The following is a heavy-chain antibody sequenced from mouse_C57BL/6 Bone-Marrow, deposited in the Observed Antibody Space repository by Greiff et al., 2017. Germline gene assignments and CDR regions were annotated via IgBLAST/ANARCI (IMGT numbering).Heavy chain of an antibody. D-gene: IGHD1-1*01. V-gene: IGHV5-6*02. CDR2: ISSGGSYT. Sequence: DVKLVESGGDLVKPGGSLKLSCAASGFTFSSYGMSWVRQTPDKRLEWVATISSGGSYTYYPDSVKGRFPISRDNAKNTLYLQMSSLKSEDTAMYYCARHGSSLAWFAYWGQGTLVTVSA. J-gene: IGHJ3*01. CDR3: ARHGSSLAWFAY. CDR1: GFTFSSYG.